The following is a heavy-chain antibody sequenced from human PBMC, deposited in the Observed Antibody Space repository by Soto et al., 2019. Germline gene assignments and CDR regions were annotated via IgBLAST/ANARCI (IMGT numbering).Heavy chain of an antibody. CDR3: ARGVGSGTYYNQYNWFDP. J-gene: IGHJ5*02. CDR2: ISTYNGNT. Sequence: ASVKVSCKASGYIFTSHGISWVRQAPGQGLERMGRISTYNGNTKYAQKLQGRVTMTTDTSTSTAYMELRSLRSDDTAVYYCARGVGSGTYYNQYNWFDPWGQGTLVTVSS. CDR1: GYIFTSHG. V-gene: IGHV1-18*01. D-gene: IGHD3-10*01.